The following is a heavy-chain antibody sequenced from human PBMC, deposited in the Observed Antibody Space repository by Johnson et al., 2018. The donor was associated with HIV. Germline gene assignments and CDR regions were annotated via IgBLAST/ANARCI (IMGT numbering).Heavy chain of an antibody. CDR2: INWNGGST. Sequence: VQLVESGGRVVRPGGSLRLSCAASGFTFEDYGMSWVREAPGKGLEWVSGINWNGGSTGYVDSVKGRVTISRDNSKNTLYLQMNSLRAEDTAVYYCAKVAIWGTYRYNLGDTYDIWGRGTMVTVSS. V-gene: IGHV3-20*04. CDR1: GFTFEDYG. D-gene: IGHD3-16*02. CDR3: AKVAIWGTYRYNLGDTYDI. J-gene: IGHJ3*02.